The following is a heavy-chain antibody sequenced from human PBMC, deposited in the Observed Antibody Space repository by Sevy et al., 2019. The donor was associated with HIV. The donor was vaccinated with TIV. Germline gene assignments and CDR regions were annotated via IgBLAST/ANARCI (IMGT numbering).Heavy chain of an antibody. V-gene: IGHV3-11*01. D-gene: IGHD4-17*01. Sequence: GGSLRLSCAASGFILSDYYMSWIRQAPGKGLEWLSYISDSDDSIYYADSVKVRFTISWDKTKNSLYLQMNSLRAEDTAVYYCARDHVKDGDLGDYYYFAMDVWGQGTTVTVSS. J-gene: IGHJ6*02. CDR1: GFILSDYY. CDR2: ISDSDDSI. CDR3: ARDHVKDGDLGDYYYFAMDV.